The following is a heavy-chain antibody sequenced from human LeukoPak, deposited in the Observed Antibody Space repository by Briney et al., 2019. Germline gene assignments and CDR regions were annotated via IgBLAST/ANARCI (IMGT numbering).Heavy chain of an antibody. CDR3: ARVDHDFWSGYYMGAYFDY. CDR1: GYTFTGYY. V-gene: IGHV1-2*06. D-gene: IGHD3-3*01. CDR2: INPNSGGT. Sequence: GASVKVSCKASGYTFTGYYMHWVRQAPGQGLEWMGRINPNSGGTNYAQKFQGRVTMTRDTSISTAYMELSRLRSDDTAVYYCARVDHDFWSGYYMGAYFDYWGQGTLVTVSS. J-gene: IGHJ4*02.